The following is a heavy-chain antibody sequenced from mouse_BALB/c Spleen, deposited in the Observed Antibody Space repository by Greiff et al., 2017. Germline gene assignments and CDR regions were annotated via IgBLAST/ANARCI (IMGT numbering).Heavy chain of an antibody. J-gene: IGHJ4*01. CDR3: ARWITTVVATGDAMDY. V-gene: IGHV3-1*02. Sequence: VQLQQSGPDLVKPSQSLSLTCTVTGYSITSGYSWHWIRQFPGNKLEWMGYIHYSGSTNYNPSLKSRISITRDTSKNQFFLQLNSVTTEDTATYYCARWITTVVATGDAMDYWGQGTSVTVSS. CDR1: GYSITSGYS. D-gene: IGHD1-1*01. CDR2: IHYSGST.